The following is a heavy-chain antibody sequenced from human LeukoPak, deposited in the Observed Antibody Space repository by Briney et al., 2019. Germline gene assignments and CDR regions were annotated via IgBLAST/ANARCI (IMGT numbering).Heavy chain of an antibody. CDR1: GFHFSSYS. J-gene: IGHJ4*02. CDR2: IKSDGITI. D-gene: IGHD1-20*01. V-gene: IGHV3-74*01. CDR3: LRDLNWSLDQ. Sequence: GSLRPFFAASGFHFSSYSMNWVRPAPGKGLVWVSRIKSDGITITYADSVKGRFTISRDNAKNTLYLQMNSLRAEDTAVYYCLRDLNWSLDQWGQGTLVTVSS.